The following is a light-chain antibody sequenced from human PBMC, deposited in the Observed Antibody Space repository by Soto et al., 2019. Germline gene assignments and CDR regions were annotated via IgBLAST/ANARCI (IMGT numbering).Light chain of an antibody. CDR2: AAS. CDR1: QGIRDD. Sequence: AIQMTQSPSSLSASIGDRVTITCRASQGIRDDLGWYRQRPGKAPELLIFAASSLQGGVPSRFSGSGSGTEFTLTISSLQPEDFATYFCLQAYTYPWTFGQGTKVEVE. J-gene: IGKJ1*01. CDR3: LQAYTYPWT. V-gene: IGKV1-6*01.